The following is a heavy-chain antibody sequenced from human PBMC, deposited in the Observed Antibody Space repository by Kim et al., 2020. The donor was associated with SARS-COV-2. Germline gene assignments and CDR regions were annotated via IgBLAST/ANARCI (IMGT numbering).Heavy chain of an antibody. CDR1: AYTHTNYY. D-gene: IGHD3-10*01. Sequence: ASVKVSCTTSAYTHTNYYLHWVRQAPGQGLEWMGIINPSGGSTSYAQKFQGRVSMTRDTSTNTVYMELSSLRSEDTAVYYCARERPRGCYFDYWGQGTLVTVSS. CDR3: ARERPRGCYFDY. J-gene: IGHJ4*02. CDR2: INPSGGST. V-gene: IGHV1-46*01.